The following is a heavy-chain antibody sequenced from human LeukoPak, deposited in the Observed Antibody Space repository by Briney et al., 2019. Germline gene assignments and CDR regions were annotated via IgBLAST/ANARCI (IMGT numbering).Heavy chain of an antibody. V-gene: IGHV3-53*01. CDR1: GFTVSSNY. CDR2: IYSGGST. J-gene: IGHJ4*02. Sequence: GGSLRLSCAASGFTVSSNYMSWVRQAPGKGLEWVSVIYSGGSTYYADSVKGRFTISRDNAKNSLYLQMNSLRAEDTAVYYCSGQWPSDYWGQGTLVTVSS. CDR3: SGQWPSDY. D-gene: IGHD6-19*01.